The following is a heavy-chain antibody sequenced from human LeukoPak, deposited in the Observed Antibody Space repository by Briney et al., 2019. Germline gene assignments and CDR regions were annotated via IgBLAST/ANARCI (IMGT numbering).Heavy chain of an antibody. CDR3: ARDQASPPDGYYYYYYMDV. CDR1: GGTFSSYA. Sequence: GASVKVSCKASGGTFSSYAISWVRQAPGQGLEWMGGIIPIFGTANYAQKFQGRVTITADESTSTAYMELSSLRSEDTAVYYCARDQASPPDGYYYYYYMDVWGKGTTVTVSS. V-gene: IGHV1-69*13. J-gene: IGHJ6*03. D-gene: IGHD2-2*01. CDR2: IIPIFGTA.